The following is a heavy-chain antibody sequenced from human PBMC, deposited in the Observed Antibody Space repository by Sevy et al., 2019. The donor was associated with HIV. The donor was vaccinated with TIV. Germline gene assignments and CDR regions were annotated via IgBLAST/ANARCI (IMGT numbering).Heavy chain of an antibody. CDR1: GFTFRTSG. J-gene: IGHJ4*02. Sequence: GGSLRLSCVTSGFTFRTSGMHWVRQSPGKGLEWVAIISYDEAHKNYADSVRGRFSISKDNSKNTLYLQMSSLKTEDTAVYYCAKDDSAGITFVQGGYRARGYYFDYWGQGTQVTVSS. CDR2: ISYDEAHK. CDR3: AKDDSAGITFVQGGYRARGYYFDY. V-gene: IGHV3-30*18. D-gene: IGHD3-10*01.